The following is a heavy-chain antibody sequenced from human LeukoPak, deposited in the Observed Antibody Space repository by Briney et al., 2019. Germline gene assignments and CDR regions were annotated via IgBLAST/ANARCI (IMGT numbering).Heavy chain of an antibody. CDR3: ARDLAGSPLSTPYYYYYYGMDV. V-gene: IGHV4-39*07. CDR1: GGSISSSSYY. Sequence: SETLSLTCTVSGGSISSSSYYWGWIRQPPGKGLEWIGSIYYSGSTNYNPSLKSRVTISVDTSKNQFSLKLSSVTAADTAVYYCARDLAGSPLSTPYYYYYYGMDVWGQGTTVTVSS. D-gene: IGHD3-10*01. CDR2: IYYSGST. J-gene: IGHJ6*02.